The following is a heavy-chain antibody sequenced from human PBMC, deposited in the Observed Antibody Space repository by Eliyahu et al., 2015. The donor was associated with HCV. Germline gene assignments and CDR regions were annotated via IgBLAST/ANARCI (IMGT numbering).Heavy chain of an antibody. CDR3: AKDKTVSGYDFGLED. V-gene: IGHV3-9*01. CDR2: ISWNGGNI. CDR1: GFTFDDYA. D-gene: IGHD5-12*01. Sequence: EVQLVESGGGLVQPGRSLRLSCAASGFTFDDYAMHWVRQAPGKGLEWVSSISWNGGNIGYADSVKGRFTVSRDNAKNSLYLQMNSLRPDDTAFYFCAKDKTVSGYDFGLEDWGQGTLVTVSS. J-gene: IGHJ4*02.